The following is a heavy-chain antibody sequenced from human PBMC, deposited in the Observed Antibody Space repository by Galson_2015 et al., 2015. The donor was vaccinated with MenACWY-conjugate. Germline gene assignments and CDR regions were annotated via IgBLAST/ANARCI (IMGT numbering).Heavy chain of an antibody. CDR1: GYSFTNYW. V-gene: IGHV5-51*01. D-gene: IGHD1-26*01. J-gene: IGHJ6*02. Sequence: QSGAEVKKPGESLTISCKGSGYSFTNYWIGWVRQMPGRGLEWMGLIAPHNSNTRYSPSFQGQVTISADESISTAFLQWSSLKASDTAMYYCARHPPGGRGMDVWGQGTTVTVSS. CDR3: ARHPPGGRGMDV. CDR2: IAPHNSNT.